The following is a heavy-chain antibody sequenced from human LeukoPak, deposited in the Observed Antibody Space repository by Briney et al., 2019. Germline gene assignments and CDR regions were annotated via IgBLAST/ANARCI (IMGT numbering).Heavy chain of an antibody. CDR3: ARADYDSSGPDY. Sequence: PGGSLRLSCAASGFTFSSYSMNWARQATGKGLEWVSSISSSSSYIYYADSVKGRFTISRDNAKNSLYLQMNSLRAEDTAVYYCARADYDSSGPDYWGQGTLVTVSS. D-gene: IGHD3-22*01. CDR1: GFTFSSYS. J-gene: IGHJ4*02. CDR2: ISSSSSYI. V-gene: IGHV3-21*01.